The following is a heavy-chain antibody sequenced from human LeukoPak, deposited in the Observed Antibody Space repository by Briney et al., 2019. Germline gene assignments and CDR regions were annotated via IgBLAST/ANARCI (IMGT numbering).Heavy chain of an antibody. CDR2: IYHDRST. V-gene: IGHV4-38-2*02. CDR3: VRDPPDY. J-gene: IGHJ4*02. CDR1: GYSISSGAY. Sequence: SETLSLTCAVSGYSISSGAYWGWLRQPPGKGLEWIGCIYHDRSTYYNPSLKSRVTISVDTSKNQFSLKLTSVTATDTAVYYCVRDPPDYWGQGTLVTVSS.